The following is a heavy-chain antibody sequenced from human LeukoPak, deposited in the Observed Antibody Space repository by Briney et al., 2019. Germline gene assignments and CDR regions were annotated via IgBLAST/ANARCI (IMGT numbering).Heavy chain of an antibody. V-gene: IGHV3-7*04. J-gene: IGHJ3*02. Sequence: PGGSLRLSCAASGFTFSDYWMTWVRQAPGKGLEWVANIKQDGSEKYYVDSVKGRFTISRDNAMNSLYRQMNSLRAEDTAVYYCARVQDGYSKYAFDIWGQGTMVTVSS. CDR1: GFTFSDYW. CDR3: ARVQDGYSKYAFDI. CDR2: IKQDGSEK. D-gene: IGHD5-24*01.